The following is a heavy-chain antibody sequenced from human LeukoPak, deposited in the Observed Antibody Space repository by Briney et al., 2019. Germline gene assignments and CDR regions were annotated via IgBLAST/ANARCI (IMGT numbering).Heavy chain of an antibody. V-gene: IGHV3-64*01. CDR2: ISSNGGST. J-gene: IGHJ4*02. Sequence: GGSLRLSCAASGFTFSSYAMHWVRQAPGKGLEYVSAISSNGGSTYYANSVKGRFTISRDNSKNTLYLQMGSLRAEDMAVYYCARGDGSCAYWGQGTLVTVSS. CDR1: GFTFSSYA. D-gene: IGHD1-26*01. CDR3: ARGDGSCAY.